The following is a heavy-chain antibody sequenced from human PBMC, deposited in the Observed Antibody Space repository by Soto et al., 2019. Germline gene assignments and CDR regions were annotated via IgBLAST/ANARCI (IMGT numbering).Heavy chain of an antibody. CDR3: AKDSTRDFWSGFPGWFDP. D-gene: IGHD3-3*01. Sequence: GGSLRLSCAASGFTFSSYGMHWVRQAPGRGLEWVAVISYDGSNKYYADSVKGRFTISRDNSKNTLYLQMNSLRAEDTAVYYCAKDSTRDFWSGFPGWFDPWGQGTLVTVSS. V-gene: IGHV3-30*18. CDR2: ISYDGSNK. J-gene: IGHJ5*02. CDR1: GFTFSSYG.